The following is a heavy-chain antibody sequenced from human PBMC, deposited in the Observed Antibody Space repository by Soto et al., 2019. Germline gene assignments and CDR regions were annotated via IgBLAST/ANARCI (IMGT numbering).Heavy chain of an antibody. CDR2: IIPILGIA. Sequence: QVQLVQSGAEVKKPGSSVKVSCKASGGTFSSYTISWVRQAPGQGLEWMGRIIPILGIANYAQKFQGRVTVTADKSTSTDYMELSSLRSEDTAVYYCAGGYSSSWSTSTYYYYGMDVWGQGTTVTVSS. CDR1: GGTFSSYT. D-gene: IGHD6-13*01. J-gene: IGHJ6*02. CDR3: AGGYSSSWSTSTYYYYGMDV. V-gene: IGHV1-69*02.